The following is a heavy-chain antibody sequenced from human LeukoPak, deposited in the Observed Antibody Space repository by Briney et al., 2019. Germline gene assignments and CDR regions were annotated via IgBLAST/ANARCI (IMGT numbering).Heavy chain of an antibody. D-gene: IGHD6-19*01. CDR3: ARVQGSGWYPLWFDP. Sequence: GGSLRLSCAASGFTFSSYWMSWVRRAQGKGLVWVTNIKQDGSETYYVDSVKGRFTISRDNAKNSLYLQMNSLRAEDTAVYYCARVQGSGWYPLWFDPWGQGTLVTVSS. V-gene: IGHV3-7*01. CDR1: GFTFSSYW. CDR2: IKQDGSET. J-gene: IGHJ5*02.